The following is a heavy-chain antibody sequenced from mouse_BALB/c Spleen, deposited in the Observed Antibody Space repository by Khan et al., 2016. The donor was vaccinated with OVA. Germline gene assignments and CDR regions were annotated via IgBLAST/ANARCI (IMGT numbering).Heavy chain of an antibody. V-gene: IGHV1-18*01. CDR1: GYTFTEYT. CDR2: IIPNNGGT. D-gene: IGHD2-14*01. Sequence: EVQLQESGPELVKPGASVQISCKTSGYTFTEYTMHWVKQSHGKSLEWIGGIIPNNGGTSYNQKFKGKATLTVDKSSRTAYMELRSLTSEDSAVYCCARGAYYRYDGYFDVWGAGTTVTVSS. CDR3: ARGAYYRYDGYFDV. J-gene: IGHJ1*01.